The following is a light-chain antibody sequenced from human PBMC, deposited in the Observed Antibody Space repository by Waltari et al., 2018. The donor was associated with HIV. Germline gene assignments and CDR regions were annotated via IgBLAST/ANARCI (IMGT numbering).Light chain of an antibody. Sequence: ENVLTQFPGTLSLSPGERATLSCRASQSISSSYMAWSQQRPGQAPRLLIFGASSRATGIPDRFLGSGSGTDFTLTISRLEPEDFAVYYCQQYSTSPFTLGQGTRLEIK. J-gene: IGKJ5*01. CDR2: GAS. CDR1: QSISSSY. V-gene: IGKV3-20*01. CDR3: QQYSTSPFT.